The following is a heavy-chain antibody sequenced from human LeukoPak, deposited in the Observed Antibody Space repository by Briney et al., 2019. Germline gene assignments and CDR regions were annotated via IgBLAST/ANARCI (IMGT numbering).Heavy chain of an antibody. V-gene: IGHV3-23*01. CDR3: AKLGCTGTICYANY. Sequence: WESLTLSCAASGITFSDYAMTWVRQTPGKGLEWVAVISGGGDSTDHPAFMKGRSTIFSTNSKQSLHLLMTRPGVEDTALYYCAKLGCTGTICYANYWGQGTLVTVSS. D-gene: IGHD2-2*01. J-gene: IGHJ4*02. CDR2: ISGGGDST. CDR1: GITFSDYA.